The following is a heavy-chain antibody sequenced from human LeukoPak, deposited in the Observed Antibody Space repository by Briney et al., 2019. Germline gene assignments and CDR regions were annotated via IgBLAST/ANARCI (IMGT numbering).Heavy chain of an antibody. Sequence: GASVKVSCKASGYTFTSYVINWVRQAPGQGLEWMGWISAYNGNTNYAQKLQGRVTMTTDTSTSTAYMELRSLRSDDTAVYYCARSYYDILTGAPNAFDIWGQGTMVTVSS. CDR2: ISAYNGNT. D-gene: IGHD3-9*01. V-gene: IGHV1-18*01. CDR3: ARSYYDILTGAPNAFDI. J-gene: IGHJ3*02. CDR1: GYTFTSYV.